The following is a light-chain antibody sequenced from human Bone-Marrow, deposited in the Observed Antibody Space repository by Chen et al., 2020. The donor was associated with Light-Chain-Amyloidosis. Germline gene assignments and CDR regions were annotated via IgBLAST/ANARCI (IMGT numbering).Light chain of an antibody. CDR2: GNS. CDR3: QSYDTSLSGSV. Sequence: QSVLTQPPSVSGAPGQRVTLSCTGSSSNIGAGYDVPWYRQLPGTAPKLLISGNSNRPSGVPDRFSGSRSGTSASLAISGLQAEDEADYYGQSYDTSLSGSVFGGGTKLTVL. J-gene: IGLJ2*01. CDR1: SSNIGAGYD. V-gene: IGLV1-40*01.